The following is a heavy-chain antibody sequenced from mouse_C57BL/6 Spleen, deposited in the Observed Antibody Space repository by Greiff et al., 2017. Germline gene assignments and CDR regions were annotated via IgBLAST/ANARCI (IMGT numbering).Heavy chain of an antibody. V-gene: IGHV3-6*01. CDR1: GYSITSGYY. CDR3: ARYYSYGGYFDV. Sequence: VQLKESGPGLVKPSQSLSLTCSVTGYSITSGYYWNWIRQFPGNKLEWMGYISYDGSNNYNPSLKNRISITRDTSKNQFFLKLNSVTTEDTATYYCARYYSYGGYFDVWGTGTTVTVSS. CDR2: ISYDGSN. D-gene: IGHD2-12*01. J-gene: IGHJ1*03.